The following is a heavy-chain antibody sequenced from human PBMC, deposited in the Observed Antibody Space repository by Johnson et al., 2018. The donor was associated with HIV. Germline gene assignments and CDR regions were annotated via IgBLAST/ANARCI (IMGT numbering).Heavy chain of an antibody. CDR2: IKQDGSDK. CDR3: ARERWSTYYGAFDI. J-gene: IGHJ3*02. CDR1: GFTFSTFW. Sequence: VQLVESGGGLVQPGGSLRLSCAASGFTFSTFWMSWVRQAPGKGLAWVANIKQDGSDKNYVDSVKGRFTISRDNAKNSLYLQMNSLRAEDTAVYYCARERWSTYYGAFDIWGQGTMVTVSS. D-gene: IGHD3-3*01. V-gene: IGHV3-7*01.